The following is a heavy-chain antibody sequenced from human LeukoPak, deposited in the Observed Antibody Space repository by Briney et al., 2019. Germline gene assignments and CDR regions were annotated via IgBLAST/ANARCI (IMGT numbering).Heavy chain of an antibody. CDR2: INPNSGGT. J-gene: IGHJ6*02. CDR3: ARVEGGIAVAAPSGMDV. CDR1: GYTFTGYY. V-gene: IGHV1-2*02. D-gene: IGHD6-19*01. Sequence: ASVKVSCKASGYTFTGYYMHWVRQAPGQGLEWMGWINPNSGGTNYAQKFQGRVTMTRDTSISTAYMELSRLRSDDTAVYYCARVEGGIAVAAPSGMDVWGQGTTVTVSS.